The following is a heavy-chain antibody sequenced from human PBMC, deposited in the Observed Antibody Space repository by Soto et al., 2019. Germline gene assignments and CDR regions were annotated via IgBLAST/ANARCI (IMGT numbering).Heavy chain of an antibody. CDR1: GGSISSSSYY. CDR3: AREYSGYYFDY. D-gene: IGHD5-12*01. V-gene: IGHV4-39*02. Sequence: SETLSLTCTVSGGSISSSSYYWGWIRQPPGKGLEWIGSIYYSGSTYYNPSLKSRVTISVDTSKNQFSLKLSSVTAADTAVYYCAREYSGYYFDYWGQGTLVTVSS. J-gene: IGHJ4*02. CDR2: IYYSGST.